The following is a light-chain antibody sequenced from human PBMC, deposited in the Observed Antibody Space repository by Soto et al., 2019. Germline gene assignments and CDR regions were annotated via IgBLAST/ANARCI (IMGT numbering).Light chain of an antibody. CDR2: GAS. Sequence: DIQMTQSPSTLSASVGDRVTITCRASQSISSWLAWYQQKPGKAPKLLIYGASTLESGVPSRFSGSGSGTDFTLTISGLQPDGFATYYCQHQGFGHGTKVDIK. CDR3: QHQG. V-gene: IGKV1-5*01. CDR1: QSISSW. J-gene: IGKJ1*01.